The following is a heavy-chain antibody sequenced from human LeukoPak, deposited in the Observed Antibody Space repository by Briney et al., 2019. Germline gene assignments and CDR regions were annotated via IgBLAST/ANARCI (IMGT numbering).Heavy chain of an antibody. D-gene: IGHD2-2*01. V-gene: IGHV3-64D*06. CDR1: GFTFSSYA. CDR3: VKAYCSSTSCYEDY. Sequence: PGGSLRLSCSASGFTFSSYAMHWVRQAPGKGLEYVSAISSSGGSTYYADSVKGRFTISRDNSKNTLYLQMSSLRAEDTAVYYCVKAYCSSTSCYEDYWGQGTLVTVSS. J-gene: IGHJ4*02. CDR2: ISSSGGST.